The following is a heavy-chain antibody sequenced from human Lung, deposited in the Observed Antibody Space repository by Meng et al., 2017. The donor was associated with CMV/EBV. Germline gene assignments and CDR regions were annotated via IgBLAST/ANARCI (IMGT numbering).Heavy chain of an antibody. D-gene: IGHD2-2*01. CDR2: ISSSGSTI. Sequence: GGSXRLXXAASGFTFSDYYMSWIRQAPGKGLEWVSYISSSGSTIYYADSVKGRFTISRDNAKNSLYLQMNSLRAEDTAVYYCARDLIVVVPAAPLDYYGMDVWGQGTTVXVSS. V-gene: IGHV3-11*04. CDR1: GFTFSDYY. CDR3: ARDLIVVVPAAPLDYYGMDV. J-gene: IGHJ6*02.